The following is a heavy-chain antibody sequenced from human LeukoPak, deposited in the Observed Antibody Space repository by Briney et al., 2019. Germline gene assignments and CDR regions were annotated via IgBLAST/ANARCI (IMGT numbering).Heavy chain of an antibody. CDR1: GFTFSRSA. D-gene: IGHD5-12*01. V-gene: IGHV3-30*18. CDR3: AKEMKPWMDFDY. CDR2: ISHDGSNT. J-gene: IGHJ4*02. Sequence: TGGSLRLSCAASGFTFSRSAVHWVRQAPGKGLEWVAVISHDGSNTDYTDSVKGRFAISRDNSKNTLYLQMNSLRAEDTAVYYFAKEMKPWMDFDYVGQGTQVTVSS.